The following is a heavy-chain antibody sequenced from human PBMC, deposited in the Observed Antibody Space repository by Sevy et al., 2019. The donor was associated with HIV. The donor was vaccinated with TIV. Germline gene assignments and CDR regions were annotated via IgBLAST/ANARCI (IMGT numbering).Heavy chain of an antibody. CDR3: AKGILAAGLHFDF. D-gene: IGHD6-13*01. CDR1: GFTFSDDY. CDR2: IDPAGNTK. Sequence: GGSLRLSCAASGFTFSDDYMSWIRQAPGKGLEWVSYIDPAGNTKYYADSVKGRFTLSRDNARNSLYLQMNTLRDEDTAVYYCAKGILAAGLHFDFWGQGTLVTVSS. V-gene: IGHV3-11*01. J-gene: IGHJ4*02.